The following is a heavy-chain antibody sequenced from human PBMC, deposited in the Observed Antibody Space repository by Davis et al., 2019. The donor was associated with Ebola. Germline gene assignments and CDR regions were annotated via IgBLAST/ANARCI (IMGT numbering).Heavy chain of an antibody. Sequence: SVKVSCKASGGTFSSYAISLVRQAPGQGLEWMGGIIPMFGTANYAQKFQGRVTITADESTSTAYMELSSLRSEDTAVYYCARGITMGSSLDYWGQGTLVTVSS. CDR3: ARGITMGSSLDY. V-gene: IGHV1-69*13. J-gene: IGHJ4*02. D-gene: IGHD3-10*01. CDR1: GGTFSSYA. CDR2: IIPMFGTA.